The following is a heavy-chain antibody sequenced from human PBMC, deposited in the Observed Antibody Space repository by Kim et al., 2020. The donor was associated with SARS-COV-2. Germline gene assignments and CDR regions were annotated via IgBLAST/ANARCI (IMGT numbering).Heavy chain of an antibody. CDR2: ISSDNTYI. D-gene: IGHD3-3*01. CDR3: ARVHRGFYMDY. Sequence: GGSLRLSCEASGFNFRPYTINWVRQAPGKGLEWVSSISSDNTYIYYSASVKGRFTISRDNAKSSLYLQMSSLRAEDTGVYFCARVHRGFYMDYLGQGTLV. V-gene: IGHV3-21*06. CDR1: GFNFRPYT. J-gene: IGHJ4*02.